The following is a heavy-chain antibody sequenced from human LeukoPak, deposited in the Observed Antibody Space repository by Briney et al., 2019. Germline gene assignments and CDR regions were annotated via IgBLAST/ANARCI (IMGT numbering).Heavy chain of an antibody. Sequence: ASVKVSCKASGYTFTGYYMHWVRQAPGQGLEWMGWINPNSGGTNYAQKFQGRVTMTRDTSTSTVYMELSSPRSEDTAVYYCARESEEGYCSSTSCYLDYWGQGTLVTVSS. D-gene: IGHD2-2*01. CDR1: GYTFTGYY. J-gene: IGHJ4*02. CDR2: INPNSGGT. V-gene: IGHV1-2*02. CDR3: ARESEEGYCSSTSCYLDY.